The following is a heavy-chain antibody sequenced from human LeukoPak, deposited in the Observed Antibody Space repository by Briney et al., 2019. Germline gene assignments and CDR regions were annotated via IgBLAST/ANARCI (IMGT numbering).Heavy chain of an antibody. Sequence: GASVKVSCKASGYTFTAYYIHWVRQAPGQGLEWMGWINPNSGGTNYAQKFQGRVTMTRDTSISTAYMELSRLRSDDTAVYYCATDHGHSGSPNAFDIWGQGTMVTVSS. CDR2: INPNSGGT. CDR3: ATDHGHSGSPNAFDI. CDR1: GYTFTAYY. D-gene: IGHD1-26*01. J-gene: IGHJ3*02. V-gene: IGHV1-2*02.